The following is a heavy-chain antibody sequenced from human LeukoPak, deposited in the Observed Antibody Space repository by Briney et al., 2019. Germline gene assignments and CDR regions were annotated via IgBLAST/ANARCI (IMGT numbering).Heavy chain of an antibody. CDR1: GLTFKDYG. Sequence: GGSLRLSCATSGLTFKDYGMHWVRRAPGKGLEWVSLISGDGGPTFYADSVKRRVTISRDNNNNSLYLQMNSLRTEDTAFYYCAKDIGERGDKDFWGQGTLV. CDR3: AKDIGERGDKDF. D-gene: IGHD5-18*01. V-gene: IGHV3-43*02. J-gene: IGHJ4*02. CDR2: ISGDGGPT.